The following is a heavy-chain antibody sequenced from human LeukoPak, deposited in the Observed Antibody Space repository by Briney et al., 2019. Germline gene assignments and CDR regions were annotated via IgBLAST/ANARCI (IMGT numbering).Heavy chain of an antibody. CDR3: ARGQDDRSGTFDY. Sequence: SGTLSLTCTVSGDSVSSGNYYLSWIRQPPGKGLDWITYMSPSGTTKYNPSLKSRVTTSVDTSRTQFSLRLSSVTAADTAVYYCARGQDDRSGTFDYWGQGILVTVSS. CDR2: MSPSGTT. D-gene: IGHD3-22*01. J-gene: IGHJ4*02. V-gene: IGHV4-61*01. CDR1: GDSVSSGNYY.